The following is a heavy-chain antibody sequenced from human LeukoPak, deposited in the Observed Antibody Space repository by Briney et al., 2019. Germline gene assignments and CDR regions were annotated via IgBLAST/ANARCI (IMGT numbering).Heavy chain of an antibody. CDR3: AKRGVVIRVILVGFHKEAYYFES. J-gene: IGHJ4*02. Sequence: GGSLRLSCAASGFTFSSYGMHWVRQAPGKGLEWVAGISDSGGRTNYADSVKGRFTISRDNPKNTLYLQMNSLRAEDTAVYFCAKRGVVIRVILVGFHKEAYYFESWGQGALVTVPS. D-gene: IGHD2-21*01. V-gene: IGHV3-23*01. CDR2: ISDSGGRT. CDR1: GFTFSSYG.